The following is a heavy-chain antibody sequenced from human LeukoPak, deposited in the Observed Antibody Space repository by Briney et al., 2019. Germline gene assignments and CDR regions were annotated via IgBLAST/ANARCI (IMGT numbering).Heavy chain of an antibody. J-gene: IGHJ4*02. Sequence: GGSLRLSCAASAFTFSNYWMTWVRQAPGKGLKWVANIRQDGNERYYVDSVEGRFTISRDNAKNSLYLQMNSLGAEDTAMYYCVVGTLYHGIWGQGTLVTVSS. V-gene: IGHV3-7*02. CDR2: IRQDGNER. CDR3: VVGTLYHGI. D-gene: IGHD6-19*01. CDR1: AFTFSNYW.